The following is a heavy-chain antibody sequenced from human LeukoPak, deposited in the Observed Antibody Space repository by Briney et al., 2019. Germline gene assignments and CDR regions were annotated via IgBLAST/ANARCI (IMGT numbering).Heavy chain of an antibody. CDR1: GGSISSYY. J-gene: IGHJ4*02. CDR2: IYTSGST. Sequence: SEALSLTCTVSGGSISSYYWSWIRQPAGKGLEWIGRIYTSGSTNYNPSLKSRVTMSVDTSKNQFSLKLSSVTAADTAVYYCAREEYRAPVFDYWGQGTLVTVSS. V-gene: IGHV4-4*07. D-gene: IGHD6-6*01. CDR3: AREEYRAPVFDY.